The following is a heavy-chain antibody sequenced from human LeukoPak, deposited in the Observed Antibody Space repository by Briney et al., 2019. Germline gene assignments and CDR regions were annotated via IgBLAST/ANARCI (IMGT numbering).Heavy chain of an antibody. CDR3: ARSGRTGKGFAIDS. V-gene: IGHV4-59*01. J-gene: IGHJ4*02. CDR2: IYYSGRT. Sequence: PSETLSLTCTVSGDSIGSYFWSWIRQPPGMGLEWVGYIYYSGRTNYSPSLKSRVTISVDTSKNQFSLELRSVTAADTAVYYCARSGRTGKGFAIDSWGQGTLVTVSS. CDR1: GDSIGSYF. D-gene: IGHD3/OR15-3a*01.